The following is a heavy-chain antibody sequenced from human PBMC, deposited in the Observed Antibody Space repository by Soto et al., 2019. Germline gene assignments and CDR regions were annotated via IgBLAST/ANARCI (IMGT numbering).Heavy chain of an antibody. J-gene: IGHJ4*02. CDR1: GDTFTFYS. Sequence: QVQLVQSGAEVKRPGSSVKVSCKASGDTFTFYSINWVRQAPGVGLEWMGRVNPIVSMSNYAQKFQGRVTMTADKSTSTADMELSSLRAEDTASDYCASSYGAGYRAFDYWGQGALVTVSS. V-gene: IGHV1-69*02. CDR3: ASSYGAGYRAFDY. D-gene: IGHD3-10*01. CDR2: VNPIVSMS.